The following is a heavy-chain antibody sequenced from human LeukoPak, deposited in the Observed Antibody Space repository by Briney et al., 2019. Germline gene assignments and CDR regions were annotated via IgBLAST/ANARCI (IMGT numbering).Heavy chain of an antibody. J-gene: IGHJ5*02. D-gene: IGHD3-10*01. V-gene: IGHV3-33*01. Sequence: GGSLRLSCAASGFTFSSYGMHWVRQAPGKGLEWVAVIWYDGSNKYYADSVKGRFTISRDNSKNTLYLQMNSLRAEDTAVYYCARDRVLLWFGEPEVNWFDPWGQGTLVTVSS. CDR1: GFTFSSYG. CDR3: ARDRVLLWFGEPEVNWFDP. CDR2: IWYDGSNK.